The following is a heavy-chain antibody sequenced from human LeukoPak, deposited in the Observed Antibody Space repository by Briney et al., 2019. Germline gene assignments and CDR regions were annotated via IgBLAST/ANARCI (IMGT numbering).Heavy chain of an antibody. CDR2: IIPIFGTA. CDR1: GGTFSSYA. J-gene: IGHJ6*03. Sequence: ASVRVSCKASGGTFSSYAISWVRQAPGQGLEWMGGIIPIFGTANYAQKFQGRVTITTDESTSTAYMELSSLRSEDTAVYYCARNPLHNIAAADYYYMDVWGKGTTVTVSS. D-gene: IGHD6-13*01. V-gene: IGHV1-69*05. CDR3: ARNPLHNIAAADYYYMDV.